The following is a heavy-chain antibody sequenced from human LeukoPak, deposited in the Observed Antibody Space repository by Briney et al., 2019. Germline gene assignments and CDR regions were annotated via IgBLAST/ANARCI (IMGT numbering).Heavy chain of an antibody. J-gene: IGHJ4*02. D-gene: IGHD1-26*01. Sequence: EPSETLSLTCAVYGGSFSGYYWSWIRQPPGKGLEWIGEINHSGSTNYNPSLKSRVTISVDTSKNQFSLKLSSVTAADTAVYYCARSGGIVGAKYYLDYWGQGTLVTVSS. CDR1: GGSFSGYY. V-gene: IGHV4-34*01. CDR3: ARSGGIVGAKYYLDY. CDR2: INHSGST.